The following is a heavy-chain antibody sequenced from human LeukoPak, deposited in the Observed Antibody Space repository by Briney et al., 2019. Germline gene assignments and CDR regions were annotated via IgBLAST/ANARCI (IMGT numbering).Heavy chain of an antibody. Sequence: GGSLRLSCAASGFSFSTYWMTWVRQAPGKGLEWVANIKQDGSEKYYVDSVKGRFTISRDNAKNSLYLQMNSLRAEDTAMYYCARTYYDILTGTQYFDYWGQGTLVTVSS. D-gene: IGHD3-9*01. CDR1: GFSFSTYW. CDR2: IKQDGSEK. CDR3: ARTYYDILTGTQYFDY. V-gene: IGHV3-7*01. J-gene: IGHJ4*02.